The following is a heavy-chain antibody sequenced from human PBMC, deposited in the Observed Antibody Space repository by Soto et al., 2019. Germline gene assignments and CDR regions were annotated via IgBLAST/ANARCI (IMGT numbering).Heavy chain of an antibody. CDR1: GGSISSYY. D-gene: IGHD2-2*01. J-gene: IGHJ4*02. Sequence: KTSETLSLTCTVSGGSISSYYWSWTRQPPGKGLEWVGYIYYSGSTNYNPSLKSRVTISVDTSKNQFSLKLSSVTAADTAVYYCARDFKDRYCSSTSCSHFDYWGQGTLVTVSS. V-gene: IGHV4-59*01. CDR3: ARDFKDRYCSSTSCSHFDY. CDR2: IYYSGST.